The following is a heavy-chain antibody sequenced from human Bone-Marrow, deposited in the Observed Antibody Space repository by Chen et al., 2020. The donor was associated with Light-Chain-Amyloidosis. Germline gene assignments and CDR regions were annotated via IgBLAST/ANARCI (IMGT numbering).Heavy chain of an antibody. CDR1: GGSISIYY. CDR3: ARRGDGYNFDY. Sequence: QVQLQESGPGLVKPSETLSLTCSVSGGSISIYYWSWFRQPPGKGLEWIWYIYSSGNRNYDPPLKSRVTISIDTSKNQFSLKLSSVTAADTAVYYCARRGDGYNFDYWGQGTLVTVSS. D-gene: IGHD5-12*01. CDR2: IYSSGNR. V-gene: IGHV4-59*08. J-gene: IGHJ4*02.